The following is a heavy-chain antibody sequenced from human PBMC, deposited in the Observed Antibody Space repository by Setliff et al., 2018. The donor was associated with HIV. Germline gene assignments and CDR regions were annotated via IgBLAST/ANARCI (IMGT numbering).Heavy chain of an antibody. CDR3: ARQTVHTTHSLDFGSPNRDYYYGMDV. CDR1: AYSFTTFW. Sequence: SCKGSAYSFTTFWIAWVRQMPGKGLEWMGIIYPGDSDTTYSPSFQGQVTISVDKSISTAYLQWSSLKASDSAMYYCARQTVHTTHSLDFGSPNRDYYYGMDVWGQGTTVTVSS. V-gene: IGHV5-51*01. D-gene: IGHD1-1*01. J-gene: IGHJ6*02. CDR2: IYPGDSDT.